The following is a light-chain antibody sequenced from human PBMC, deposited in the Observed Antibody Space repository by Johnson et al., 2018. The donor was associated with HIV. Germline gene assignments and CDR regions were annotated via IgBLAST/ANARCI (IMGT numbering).Light chain of an antibody. J-gene: IGLJ1*01. CDR1: SSNIGNNY. Sequence: QPPSVTAAPGQKVTISCSGSSSNIGNNYVSWYQQLPGTAPKLLIYDNNKRPSGIPDRFSGSKSGTSATLGITGLPTGDEADYYCGTWDSSLSAHNYVFGTGTKVTVL. CDR3: GTWDSSLSAHNYV. CDR2: DNN. V-gene: IGLV1-51*01.